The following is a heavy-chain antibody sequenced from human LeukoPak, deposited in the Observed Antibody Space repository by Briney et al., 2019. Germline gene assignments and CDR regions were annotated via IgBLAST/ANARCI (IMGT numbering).Heavy chain of an antibody. CDR2: IYYSGST. CDR1: GGSIGSYY. V-gene: IGHV4-59*01. J-gene: IGHJ4*02. Sequence: SETLSLTCTVSGGSIGSYYWSWIRQPPGKGLEWIGYIYYSGSTNYNPSLKSRVTISVDTSKNQFSLKLSSVTAADTAVYYCARTGDGYAIDYWGQGTLVTVSS. D-gene: IGHD5-24*01. CDR3: ARTGDGYAIDY.